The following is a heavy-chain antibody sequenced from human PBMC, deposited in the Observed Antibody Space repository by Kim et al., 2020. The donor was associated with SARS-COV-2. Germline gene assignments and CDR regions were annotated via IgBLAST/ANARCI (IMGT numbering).Heavy chain of an antibody. D-gene: IGHD2-21*01. Sequence: ASVKVSCKASGYTFTRHFVHWVRQARGQGLEWRGMLNPGGGTRSYAQKFQDRVTMTREVSTSTVYMEVRSLRSEETAVYFCAVPAAYCGGEWYNLDYWGQ. V-gene: IGHV1-46*01. CDR1: GYTFTRHF. CDR3: AVPAAYCGGEWYNLDY. CDR2: LNPGGGTR. J-gene: IGHJ4*02.